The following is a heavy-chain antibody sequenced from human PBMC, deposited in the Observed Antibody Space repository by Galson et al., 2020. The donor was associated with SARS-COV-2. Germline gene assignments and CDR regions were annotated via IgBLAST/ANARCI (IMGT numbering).Heavy chain of an antibody. Sequence: GGSLRLSCAASGFNFSGYSMSWVRQAPGKGLEWVSSISSSSSYIYYADSVKGRFTISRDNAKNSLYLQMNSLRAEDTAVYYCARVGSSSAVNYYYYYMDVWGKGTTVTVSS. CDR3: ARVGSSSAVNYYYYYMDV. CDR2: ISSSSSYI. J-gene: IGHJ6*03. CDR1: GFNFSGYS. V-gene: IGHV3-21*01. D-gene: IGHD6-6*01.